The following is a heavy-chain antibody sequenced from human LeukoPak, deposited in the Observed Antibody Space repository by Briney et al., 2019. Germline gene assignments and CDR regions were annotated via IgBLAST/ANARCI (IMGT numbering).Heavy chain of an antibody. D-gene: IGHD6-6*01. J-gene: IGHJ4*02. CDR1: GFNFTNYW. V-gene: IGHV5-51*01. Sequence: EESLKISCKGSGFNFTNYWIGWVRQMPGKGLEWMGIIYPGDSDTRYSPSFQGQVAISADKSISTAYLQWSSLKASDTAMYYCARQSIAAIDYWGQGTLVTVSS. CDR3: ARQSIAAIDY. CDR2: IYPGDSDT.